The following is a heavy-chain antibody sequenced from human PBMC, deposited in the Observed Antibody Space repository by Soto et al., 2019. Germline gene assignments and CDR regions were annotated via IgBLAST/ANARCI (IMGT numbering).Heavy chain of an antibody. CDR3: ARRSLDPPRYYFDY. J-gene: IGHJ4*02. V-gene: IGHV1-69*01. CDR1: GGTFSSYG. D-gene: IGHD1-1*01. Sequence: QVRLVQSGAEVKKPGSSVKVSCKASGGTFSSYGINWVRQAPGQGLEWMGGIITIFGTANYAQKFQGRVTITADESTSTAYMELSSLRSEDSAVYYCARRSLDPPRYYFDYWGPGTLVTVSS. CDR2: IITIFGTA.